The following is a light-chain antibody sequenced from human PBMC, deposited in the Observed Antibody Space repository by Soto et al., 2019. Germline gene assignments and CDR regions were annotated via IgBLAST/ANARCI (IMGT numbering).Light chain of an antibody. Sequence: EIVLTQSPGTLSLSPGERATLSCRASQSVSSSYLAWYPQKPGQAPRLLIYGASSRATDTPDRFSGRGSGTDFTLTISRLEPEYFAVYYCQRYGSSPRVTFGQGTRLEIK. J-gene: IGKJ5*01. CDR3: QRYGSSPRVT. CDR1: QSVSSSY. V-gene: IGKV3-20*01. CDR2: GAS.